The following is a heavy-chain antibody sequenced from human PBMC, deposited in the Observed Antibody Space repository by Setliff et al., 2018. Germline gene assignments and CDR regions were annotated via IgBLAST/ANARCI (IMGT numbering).Heavy chain of an antibody. D-gene: IGHD3-22*01. J-gene: IGHJ6*03. CDR2: TIPMFGTT. Sequence: VKVSCKASGATFSSHGISWVRQAPGQGLEWMGGTIPMFGTTEYAQKFQGRLTIITDESTNTAFMQLSSLRSDETAVYYCVREGVDSRSSTDYRYYMDVWGKGTTVTVSS. V-gene: IGHV1-69*05. CDR3: VREGVDSRSSTDYRYYMDV. CDR1: GATFSSHG.